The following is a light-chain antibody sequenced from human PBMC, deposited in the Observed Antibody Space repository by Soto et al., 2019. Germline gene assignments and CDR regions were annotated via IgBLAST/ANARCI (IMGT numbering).Light chain of an antibody. V-gene: IGKV1-27*01. CDR3: QKYNKDYPAT. CDR2: GAS. CDR1: QDISHF. Sequence: DIQLTQSPSSLSASVGDRVTFTCRASQDISHFLAWYQQRPGEVPRLLIYGASTLQSGVSSRFSGSGFGTDFTLPIASLQPEDVATYYCQKYNKDYPATFGPGTKVEIK. J-gene: IGKJ1*01.